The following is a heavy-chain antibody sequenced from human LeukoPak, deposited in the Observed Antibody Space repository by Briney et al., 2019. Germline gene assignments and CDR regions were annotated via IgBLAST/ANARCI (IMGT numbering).Heavy chain of an antibody. V-gene: IGHV3-30*02. D-gene: IGHD4-23*01. J-gene: IGHJ4*02. CDR2: IRSDGTHQ. CDR1: GFSFTGYV. CDR3: ATDNGGAAFDY. Sequence: GGSLRLSCAASGFSFTGYVMHWVRQAPGKGLEWVAFIRSDGTHQYYADSVEGRFIIYRDNSKNTVYLQMNSLRAEDTAMYYCATDNGGAAFDYWGQGTLVTVSS.